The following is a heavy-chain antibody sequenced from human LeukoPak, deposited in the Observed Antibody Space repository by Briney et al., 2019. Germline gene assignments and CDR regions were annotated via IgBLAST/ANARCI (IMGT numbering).Heavy chain of an antibody. D-gene: IGHD2-2*01. CDR1: GGTFSSYA. Sequence: ASVKVSCKASGGTFSSYAISWVRQAPGQGLEWMGRIIPIFGIANYAQEFQGRVTITADKSTSTAYMELSSLRSEDTAVYYCARAGEDIVVVPEWFDPWGQGTLVTVSS. CDR3: ARAGEDIVVVPEWFDP. J-gene: IGHJ5*02. CDR2: IIPIFGIA. V-gene: IGHV1-69*04.